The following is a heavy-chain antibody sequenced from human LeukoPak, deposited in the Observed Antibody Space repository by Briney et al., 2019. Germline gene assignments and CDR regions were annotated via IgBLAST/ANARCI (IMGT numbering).Heavy chain of an antibody. D-gene: IGHD5-18*01. CDR3: ARSPTTWIQLWDHFDY. CDR1: GASISNYY. Sequence: SETLSLTCTVSGASISNYYWSWIRQPPGKGLEWIGYIYYSGSTYHNPSLKSRVTISVDTSKNQFSLKLSSVTAADTAVYYCARSPTTWIQLWDHFDYWGQGTLVTVSS. CDR2: IYYSGST. V-gene: IGHV4-59*12. J-gene: IGHJ4*02.